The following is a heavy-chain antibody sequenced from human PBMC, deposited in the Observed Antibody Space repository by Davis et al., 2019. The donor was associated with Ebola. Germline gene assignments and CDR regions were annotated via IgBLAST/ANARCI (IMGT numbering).Heavy chain of an antibody. CDR2: IIPIFGTT. CDR1: GYTFTSYG. D-gene: IGHD4/OR15-4a*01. J-gene: IGHJ4*02. V-gene: IGHV1-69*13. Sequence: AASVKVSCKASGYTFTSYGISWVRQAPGQGLEWMGGIIPIFGTTNHAQKFQGRVTITAEESTTTAYMELSSLRSEDTAVYYCARERGGNYGGSYFDYWGQGTLVTVSS. CDR3: ARERGGNYGGSYFDY.